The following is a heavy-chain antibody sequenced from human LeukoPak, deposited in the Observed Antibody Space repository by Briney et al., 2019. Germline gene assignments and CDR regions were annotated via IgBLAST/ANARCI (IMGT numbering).Heavy chain of an antibody. CDR2: IYYSGST. V-gene: IGHV4-39*01. D-gene: IGHD1/OR15-1a*01. J-gene: IGHJ4*02. CDR3: ARRLPMVENNGDYFDY. CDR1: GASISSSSYY. Sequence: PSETLSLTCTVSGASISSSSYYWGWIRQPPGKGLEWIGSIYYSGSTHYNPSLKSRITISVNTSKSQFSLKLSSVTPADTAVYYCARRLPMVENNGDYFDYWGQGTPVTVSS.